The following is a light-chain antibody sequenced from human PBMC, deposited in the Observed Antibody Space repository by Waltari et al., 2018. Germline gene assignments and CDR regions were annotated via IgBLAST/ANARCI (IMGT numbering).Light chain of an antibody. J-gene: IGKJ4*01. CDR1: ENIINY. V-gene: IGKV1-39*01. CDR3: QQSHNTPRT. CDR2: AES. Sequence: DIQMTQSPSSLSASVGDRVTITCRASENIINYLNWYHQKPGKAPKLLIYAESGLQSGVPSRFSGSGSGTDFTLTISSLQPEDFATYYCQQSHNTPRTFGGGTKVELK.